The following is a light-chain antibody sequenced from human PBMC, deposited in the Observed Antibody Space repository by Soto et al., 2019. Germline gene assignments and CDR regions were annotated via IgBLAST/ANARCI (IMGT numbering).Light chain of an antibody. V-gene: IGKV3-11*01. Sequence: EIVLTQSPATLSLSPGERGTLSCRASQSIGNSLAWYQQKPGQNPRLLIYGASTRATGIPARFSGSGSGTDFTLTSTSLESQDSAVYYCHQRSNWPPFTFGGGTKVEIK. J-gene: IGKJ4*01. CDR1: QSIGNS. CDR2: GAS. CDR3: HQRSNWPPFT.